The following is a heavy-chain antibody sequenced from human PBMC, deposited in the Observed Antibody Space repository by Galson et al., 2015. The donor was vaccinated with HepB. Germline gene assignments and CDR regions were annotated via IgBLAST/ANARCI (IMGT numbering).Heavy chain of an antibody. D-gene: IGHD3-10*01. V-gene: IGHV3-66*01. CDR2: IYFGGTT. J-gene: IGHJ3*01. Sequence: SLRLSCAASGFTVISNYATWVRQAPGKGLEWVSVIYFGGTTYYADSVKGRFTISRDHSKNTMYLQMNSLRAEDTAVYYCVRGGWFGNAFDVWGQGTLVTVSS. CDR3: VRGGWFGNAFDV. CDR1: GFTVISNY.